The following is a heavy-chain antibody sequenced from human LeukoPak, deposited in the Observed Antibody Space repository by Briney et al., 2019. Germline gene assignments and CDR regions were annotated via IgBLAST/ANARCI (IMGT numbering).Heavy chain of an antibody. CDR3: AKVRFLEWFYNY. Sequence: GRSLRHSCAASGFTFSSYAMSWVRQAPGKGLEWVSAISGSGGSTYYADSVKGRFTISRDNSKNTLYLQMNSLRAEDTAVYYCAKVRFLEWFYNYWGQGTLVTVSS. J-gene: IGHJ4*02. CDR1: GFTFSSYA. V-gene: IGHV3-23*01. CDR2: ISGSGGST. D-gene: IGHD3-3*01.